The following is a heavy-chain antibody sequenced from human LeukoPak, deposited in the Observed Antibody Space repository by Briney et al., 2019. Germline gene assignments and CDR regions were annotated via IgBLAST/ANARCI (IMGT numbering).Heavy chain of an antibody. Sequence: PGGSLRLSCAASGFTFSDFYMTWIRQAPGKGLEWVPYISNRGSTIHYADSVRGRFTISRDNAKKSLYLQMNSLRAEDTAVYYCARSADRSGYFREITLYYFDYWGQGTLVTVSS. V-gene: IGHV3-11*01. CDR2: ISNRGSTI. J-gene: IGHJ4*02. CDR1: GFTFSDFY. D-gene: IGHD3-22*01. CDR3: ARSADRSGYFREITLYYFDY.